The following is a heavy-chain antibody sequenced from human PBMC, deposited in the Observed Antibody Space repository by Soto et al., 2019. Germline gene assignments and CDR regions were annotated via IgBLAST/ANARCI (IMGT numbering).Heavy chain of an antibody. J-gene: IGHJ4*02. Sequence: GGPLTLSRAASRFTFSSYGLTWVRQAPGKGLDGLAVISYDGSNKYYADSVKGRFTISRDNSKNTLYLQMNSLRAEDTAVYYCAKGMVATIVWEALPEYWGQGTLVTVSS. D-gene: IGHD5-12*01. CDR1: RFTFSSYG. V-gene: IGHV3-30*18. CDR3: AKGMVATIVWEALPEY. CDR2: ISYDGSNK.